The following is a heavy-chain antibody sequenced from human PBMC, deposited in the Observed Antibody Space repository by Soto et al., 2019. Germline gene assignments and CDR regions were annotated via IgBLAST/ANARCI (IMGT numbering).Heavy chain of an antibody. D-gene: IGHD2-2*01. CDR1: GFTFSSYA. CDR3: ANPRPYCSSTSCHDC. CDR2: ISGSGGST. V-gene: IGHV3-23*01. Sequence: EVQLLESGGGLVQPGGSLRLSCAASGFTFSSYAMSWVRQAPGKGLEWVSAISGSGGSTYYADSVKGRFTISRDNSKNTLDLQMNSLRAEDTAVYYCANPRPYCSSTSCHDCWGQGTLVTVSS. J-gene: IGHJ4*02.